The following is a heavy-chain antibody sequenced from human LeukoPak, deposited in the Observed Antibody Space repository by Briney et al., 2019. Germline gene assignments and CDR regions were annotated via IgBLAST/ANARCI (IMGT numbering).Heavy chain of an antibody. CDR1: GGSISRSSFF. J-gene: IGHJ4*02. CDR3: ARLGHCSGGGSCHHDY. V-gene: IGHV4-39*01. Sequence: SETLSLTCTVSGGSISRSSFFWVWIRQPPGQGLEWIAAIHYSGKTHYNPSLNSRVTISADTSRNQFSLKLSSVTAADTAVYYCARLGHCSGGGSCHHDYWGQGTLVTVSS. CDR2: IHYSGKT. D-gene: IGHD2-15*01.